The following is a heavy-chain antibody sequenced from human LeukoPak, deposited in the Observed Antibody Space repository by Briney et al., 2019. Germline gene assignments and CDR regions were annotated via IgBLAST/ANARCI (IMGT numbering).Heavy chain of an antibody. Sequence: GGSLRLSCTAAGLTFGGYAMSWVRQAPGKGLQWVSSISGGSEDTYYADSVKGRFTISRDNSKTTLYLQMNSLRAEDTAAYYCARTIAQYSNSWLYFYYGLDVWGQGTTVTVSS. CDR3: ARTIAQYSNSWLYFYYGLDV. CDR1: GLTFGGYA. V-gene: IGHV3-23*01. D-gene: IGHD6-13*01. CDR2: ISGGSEDT. J-gene: IGHJ6*02.